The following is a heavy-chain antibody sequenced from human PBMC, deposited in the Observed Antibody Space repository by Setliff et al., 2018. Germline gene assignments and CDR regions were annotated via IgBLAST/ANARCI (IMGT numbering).Heavy chain of an antibody. V-gene: IGHV4-61*10. D-gene: IGHD6-6*01. CDR3: ARGRNVAARLLDT. J-gene: IGHJ5*02. CDR1: GESIDSVATGNHY. Sequence: SETLSLTCIVSGESIDSVATGNHYWNWIRQPVGKGLEWIGSMYFSGSTYYNPSLKSRVTISVDTSKNQFSLNLKSVTAADAAVYYCARGRNVAARLLDTWGQGTRVTV. CDR2: MYFSGST.